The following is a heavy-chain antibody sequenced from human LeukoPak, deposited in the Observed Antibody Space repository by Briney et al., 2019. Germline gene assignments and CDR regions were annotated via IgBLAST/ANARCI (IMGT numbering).Heavy chain of an antibody. CDR1: GYTFTSYA. CDR3: ASMGANGFDM. CDR2: INTYTGNP. D-gene: IGHD3-16*01. V-gene: IGHV7-4-1*02. J-gene: IGHJ3*02. Sequence: ASVKVSFKASGYTFTSYAINWVRQAPGQGLEFMGWINTYTGNPTYAQAFTGRFVFSVDTSVSTAYLQISRLKTEDTAVYYCASMGANGFDMWGQGTTVTVSS.